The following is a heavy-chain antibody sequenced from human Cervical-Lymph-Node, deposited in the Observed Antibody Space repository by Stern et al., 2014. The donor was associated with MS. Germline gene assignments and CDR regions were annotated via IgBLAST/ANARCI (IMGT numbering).Heavy chain of an antibody. D-gene: IGHD3-22*01. CDR2: ISYDGSNK. CDR3: AGYYYDSSGYYPPFDY. Sequence: VQLVESGGGVVQPGRSLRLSCAASGFTFSSYGMHWVRQAPGKGLEWVAVISYDGSNKYYADSVKGRFTISRDNSKNTLYLQMNSLIAEDTAVYYCAGYYYDSSGYYPPFDYWGQGTLVTVSS. V-gene: IGHV3-30*03. J-gene: IGHJ4*02. CDR1: GFTFSSYG.